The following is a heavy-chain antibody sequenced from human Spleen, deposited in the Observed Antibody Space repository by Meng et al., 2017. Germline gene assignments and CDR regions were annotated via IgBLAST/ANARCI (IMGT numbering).Heavy chain of an antibody. CDR2: VYYSGST. J-gene: IGHJ4*02. V-gene: IGHV4-61*01. D-gene: IGHD1-1*01. Sequence: QEQVQESGPGLVKPSETLSLTCTVSGGSVRSSSYYWSWIRQPPGKGLEWIGYVYYSGSTNYNPSLKSRVTISLDTSKNQFSLKLNSVTAADAALYYCAREEAKQLGFDCWGQGTLVTVSS. CDR1: GGSVRSSSYY. CDR3: AREEAKQLGFDC.